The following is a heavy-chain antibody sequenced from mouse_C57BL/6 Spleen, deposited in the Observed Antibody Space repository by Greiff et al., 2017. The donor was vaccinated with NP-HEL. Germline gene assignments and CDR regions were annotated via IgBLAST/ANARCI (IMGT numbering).Heavy chain of an antibody. V-gene: IGHV1-7*01. CDR2: INPSSGYT. J-gene: IGHJ3*01. CDR3: ASNYVEAWFAY. CDR1: GYTFTSYW. Sequence: VQLQQSGAELAKPGASVKLSCKASGYTFTSYWMHWVKQRPGQGLEWIGYINPSSGYTKYNQKFKDKATLTADKSSSTAYMQLSSLTYEDSAFYYCASNYVEAWFAYWGQGTLVTVSA. D-gene: IGHD2-1*01.